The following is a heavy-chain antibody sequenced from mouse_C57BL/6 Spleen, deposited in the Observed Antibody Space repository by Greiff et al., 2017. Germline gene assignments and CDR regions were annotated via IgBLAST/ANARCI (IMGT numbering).Heavy chain of an antibody. CDR3: ARSETAQALDY. CDR2: INPYNGGT. V-gene: IGHV1-19*01. Sequence: EVQLQQSGPVLVKPGASVKMSCKASGYTFTDYYMNWVKQSHGKSLEWIGVINPYNGGTSYNQKFKGKATLTVDKSSSTAYMELNSLTSEDSAVYYCARSETAQALDYWGQGTTLTVSS. J-gene: IGHJ2*01. CDR1: GYTFTDYY. D-gene: IGHD3-2*02.